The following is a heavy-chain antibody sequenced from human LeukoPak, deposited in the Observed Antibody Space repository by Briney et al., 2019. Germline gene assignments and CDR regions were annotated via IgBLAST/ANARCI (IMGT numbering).Heavy chain of an antibody. D-gene: IGHD3-22*01. CDR3: ARGGGGHYYDSSGLIDY. J-gene: IGHJ4*02. V-gene: IGHV3-7*01. CDR1: GFTFSSYW. CDR2: IKQDGSEK. Sequence: PGGSLRLSCAASGFTFSSYWMSWVRQAPGKGLEWVANIKQDGSEKYYVDSVKGRFTISRDNAKNSLYLQMNSLRAEDTAVYYCARGGGGHYYDSSGLIDYWGQGTLVTVS.